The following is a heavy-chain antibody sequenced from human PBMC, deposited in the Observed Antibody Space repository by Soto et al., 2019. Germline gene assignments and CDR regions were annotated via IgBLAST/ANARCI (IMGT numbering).Heavy chain of an antibody. CDR3: APKGLLHLGTPDFAH. J-gene: IGHJ4*02. CDR2: ITVGPGST. Sequence: PGESLKISCKGFGYSFTSHWIGWVRQAPVKGLEWVSGITVGPGSTYYADSVKGRFTISRDNSKSTLYLQMSSLRAEDTAVYYCAPKGLLHLGTPDFAHWGPGTLVTAPQ. V-gene: IGHV3-23*01. D-gene: IGHD3-10*01. CDR1: GYSFTSHW.